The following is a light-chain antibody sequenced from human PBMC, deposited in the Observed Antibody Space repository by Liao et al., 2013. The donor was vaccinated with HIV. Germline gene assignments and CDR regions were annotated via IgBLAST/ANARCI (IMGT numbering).Light chain of an antibody. CDR3: QAPGV. CDR1: KLGNNY. CDR2: QDT. V-gene: IGLV3-1*01. J-gene: IGLJ3*02. Sequence: SYELTQPPSVSVSPGQTASITCSRDKLGNNYASWYQQKPGQSPILVIYQDTKRASGIPERFSGSNSGNTATLTISGTRTLDEADYYCQAPGVFGGGTKLTVL.